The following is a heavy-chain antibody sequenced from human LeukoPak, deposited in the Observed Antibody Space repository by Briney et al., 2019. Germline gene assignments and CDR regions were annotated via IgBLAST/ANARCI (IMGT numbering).Heavy chain of an antibody. CDR2: INYGGTT. CDR3: ARYVVYGSGKYYFDY. CDR1: GDSISSSDYY. D-gene: IGHD3-10*01. J-gene: IGHJ4*02. V-gene: IGHV4-39*01. Sequence: PETLSLTCTVSGDSISSSDYYWSWIRQPPGKELEWIASINYGGTTYYNPSLKSRVTISVDTSKNQFSLRLSSVTAADTAVYLCARYVVYGSGKYYFDYWGQGSLVTVSS.